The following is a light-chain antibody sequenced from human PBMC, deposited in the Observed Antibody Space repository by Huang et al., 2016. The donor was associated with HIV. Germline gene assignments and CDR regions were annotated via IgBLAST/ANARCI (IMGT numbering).Light chain of an antibody. CDR1: QGIRSY. CDR2: DAS. J-gene: IGKJ4*01. CDR3: QQNNAYPLT. Sequence: DIQLTQSPSSLSASVGDRVTITCRASQGIRSYLAWYQQKSGKAPKLLIYDASSLQSGVPSRFSGSGSGTDFTLTISSLQPEDFATYYCQQNNAYPLTFGGGTKVEIK. V-gene: IGKV1-9*01.